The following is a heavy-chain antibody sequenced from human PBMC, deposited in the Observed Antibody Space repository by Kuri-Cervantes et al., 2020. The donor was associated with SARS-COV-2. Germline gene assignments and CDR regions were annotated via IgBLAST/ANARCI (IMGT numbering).Heavy chain of an antibody. CDR1: GFTFSSYW. Sequence: GESLKISCAASGFTFSSYWMHWVRQAPGKGLEWVSSISSSSSYIYYADSVKGRFTISRDNAKNSLYLQMNSLGAEDTAVYYCARDPYSSSWYRYYYGMDVWGQGTTVTVSS. CDR3: ARDPYSSSWYRYYYGMDV. J-gene: IGHJ6*02. CDR2: ISSSSSYI. D-gene: IGHD6-13*01. V-gene: IGHV3-21*01.